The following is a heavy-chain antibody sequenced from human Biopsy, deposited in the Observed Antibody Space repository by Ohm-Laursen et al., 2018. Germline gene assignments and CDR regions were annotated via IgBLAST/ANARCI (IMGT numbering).Heavy chain of an antibody. J-gene: IGHJ4*02. CDR1: GGTYSGYY. Sequence: GTLSLTCAVYGGTYSGYYWSWIRQPPGKGLEWIGEVHYDGRANYNTSLKSRVNITGDMSKKQFSLKPSGVTAADTAVYFCAREGGGLLPIRLTDFWGPGMMVTVSS. D-gene: IGHD1-26*01. CDR3: AREGGGLLPIRLTDF. V-gene: IGHV4-34*01. CDR2: VHYDGRA.